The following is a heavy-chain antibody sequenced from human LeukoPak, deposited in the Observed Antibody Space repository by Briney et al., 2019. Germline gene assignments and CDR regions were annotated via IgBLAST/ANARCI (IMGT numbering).Heavy chain of an antibody. D-gene: IGHD5-24*01. CDR2: IIPIFGIA. V-gene: IGHV1-69*04. Sequence: SVKVSCKASGGTFSSYAISWVRQAPGQGLEWMGRIIPIFGIANYAQKFQGRVTITADKSTSTAYMELSSLRSEDTAVYYCARVWLQSGDYFDYWGQGTLVTVSS. J-gene: IGHJ4*02. CDR3: ARVWLQSGDYFDY. CDR1: GGTFSSYA.